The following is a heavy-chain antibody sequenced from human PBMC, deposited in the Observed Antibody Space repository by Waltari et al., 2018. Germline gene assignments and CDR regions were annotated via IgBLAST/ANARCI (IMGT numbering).Heavy chain of an antibody. J-gene: IGHJ4*02. Sequence: QVQLQESGPGLVKPSQTLSPTCTVSGASISSDDYYWSWIRQPPGKGLEWIGHIFYSGSTYFNPSLKSRVTMSLDTSKNQFSLKLSSVTAADTAVYYCASQDITGGYFDYWGQGTLVTVSS. CDR2: IFYSGST. D-gene: IGHD7-27*01. V-gene: IGHV4-30-4*08. CDR1: GASISSDDYY. CDR3: ASQDITGGYFDY.